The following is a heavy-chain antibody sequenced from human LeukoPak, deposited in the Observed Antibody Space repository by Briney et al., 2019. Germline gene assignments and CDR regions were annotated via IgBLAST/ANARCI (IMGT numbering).Heavy chain of an antibody. J-gene: IGHJ4*02. CDR2: IKQDGSEK. D-gene: IGHD4-17*01. CDR1: GFTFSNYW. Sequence: GGSLRLSCTVSGFTFSNYWMSWVRQAPGKGLEWVANIKQDGSEKSYVGSVKGRFTISRDNSKNTLYLQMNSLRAEDTAVYYCANDDYGDYDHDYWGQGTLVTVSS. CDR3: ANDDYGDYDHDY. V-gene: IGHV3-7*01.